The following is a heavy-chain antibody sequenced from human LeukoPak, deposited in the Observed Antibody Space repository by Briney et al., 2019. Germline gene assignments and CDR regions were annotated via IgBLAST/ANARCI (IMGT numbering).Heavy chain of an antibody. Sequence: GGSLGLSCAASGFPFSNYVIHWVRQAPGKGLEWVAVTSSDLNVKLYADSVKGRFTISRDNSRSTLYLQMNSLRPEDTAIYYCAREGYYGSGSPPSLYFDYWGQGTLVTVSS. CDR3: AREGYYGSGSPPSLYFDY. CDR2: TSSDLNVK. J-gene: IGHJ4*02. V-gene: IGHV3-30-3*01. D-gene: IGHD3-10*01. CDR1: GFPFSNYV.